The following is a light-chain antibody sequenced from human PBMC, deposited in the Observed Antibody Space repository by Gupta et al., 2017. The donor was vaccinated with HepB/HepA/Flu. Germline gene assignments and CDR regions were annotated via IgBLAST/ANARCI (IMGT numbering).Light chain of an antibody. CDR3: QQSYTTLS. V-gene: IGKV1-39*01. CDR2: AAS. Sequence: DIQMTQSPSSLSASIGDRVTITCRASQSISNYLNWYQQKPGKAPNLLIYAASRLHSGVPSRFSGSGSGTVFTLTISSLQPEDFATYYFQQSYTTLSFGPWTKVDIK. CDR1: QSISNY. J-gene: IGKJ3*01.